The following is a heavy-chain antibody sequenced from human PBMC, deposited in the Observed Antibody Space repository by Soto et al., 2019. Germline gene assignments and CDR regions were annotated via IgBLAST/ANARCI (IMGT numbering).Heavy chain of an antibody. J-gene: IGHJ4*02. Sequence: QITLKESGPTLVNPTQTLTLTCTLSGLSLSTSGVGVAWIRQPPGKALEWLALISWNDDRHFSPSLKSKLTITKETSRNQVVLTMTNMDPADTATYYCAHRRLYYNSLTGFSTSYFDYWGQGTLVTVSS. CDR1: GLSLSTSGVG. V-gene: IGHV2-5*01. CDR2: ISWNDDR. CDR3: AHRRLYYNSLTGFSTSYFDY. D-gene: IGHD3-9*01.